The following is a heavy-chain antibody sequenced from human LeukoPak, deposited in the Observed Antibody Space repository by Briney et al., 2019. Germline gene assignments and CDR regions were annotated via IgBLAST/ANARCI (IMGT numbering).Heavy chain of an antibody. CDR2: ISWNSGSI. J-gene: IGHJ6*02. CDR1: GFTLDVCP. Sequence: PGGSLRLSCAASGFTLDVCPMHCVRQAPGEGREGVSGISWNSGSIGYADSVKGRFTISRDNAKNSLYLQMNSLRAEDTALYYCAKDKALNYYYGMDVWGQGTTVTVSS. CDR3: AKDKALNYYYGMDV. V-gene: IGHV3-9*01.